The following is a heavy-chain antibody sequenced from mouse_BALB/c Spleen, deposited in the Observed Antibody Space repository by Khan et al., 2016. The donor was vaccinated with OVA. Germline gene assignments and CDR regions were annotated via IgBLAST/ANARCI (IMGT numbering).Heavy chain of an antibody. CDR2: INPYNGGT. Sequence: EVQLQQSGPELGKPGASVKMSCKPSGYIFTNYVLHWVKQKPGQGLERIGYINPYNGGTKYNEKFKGKATLASDKSSITAYLELSSLTSEDSAVYYCARGNWQSYYFDYWGQGTTLTLSS. J-gene: IGHJ2*01. D-gene: IGHD4-1*01. CDR1: GYIFTNYV. V-gene: IGHV1S136*01. CDR3: ARGNWQSYYFDY.